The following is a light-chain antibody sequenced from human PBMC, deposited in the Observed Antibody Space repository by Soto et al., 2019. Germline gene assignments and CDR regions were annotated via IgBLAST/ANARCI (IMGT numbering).Light chain of an antibody. Sequence: QSALTQPASVSGSPGQSITISCTGTSGDVGGYNYVSWYQQYPGKAPKLMIYEVSNRPSGVSNRFSGSKSGNTASLTISGLQAEDEADYYCTSYIRSSTLDYVFXTGTKVTVL. CDR3: TSYIRSSTLDYV. CDR2: EVS. J-gene: IGLJ1*01. CDR1: SGDVGGYNY. V-gene: IGLV2-14*01.